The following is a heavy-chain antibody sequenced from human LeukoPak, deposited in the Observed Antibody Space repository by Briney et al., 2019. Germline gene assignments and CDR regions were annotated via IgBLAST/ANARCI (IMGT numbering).Heavy chain of an antibody. CDR1: GFHFSTHG. CDR2: ISPSGDIT. CDR3: ANLGAIPFDY. D-gene: IGHD2-2*02. V-gene: IGHV3-23*01. J-gene: IGHJ4*02. Sequence: GGTLRLSCAASGFHFSTHGMNWVRQAPGKGLEWVSGISPSGDITYYADSVKGRFTISRDNSKNTLYLQMNSLRAEDTAVYYCANLGAIPFDYWGQGTLVTVSS.